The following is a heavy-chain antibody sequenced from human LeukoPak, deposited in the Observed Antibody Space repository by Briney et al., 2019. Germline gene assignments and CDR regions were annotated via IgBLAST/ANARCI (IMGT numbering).Heavy chain of an antibody. Sequence: PGGSLRLSCAASGFTFNTYGMSWVRKAPGKGLEWVSGISGSGGATYYAGSVKGRFTISRDDPRNTLYLQMNSLRAEDTAVYFCARGGVDYYGSGTYYLMYYFDYWGQGALVTVSS. CDR3: ARGGVDYYGSGTYYLMYYFDY. J-gene: IGHJ4*02. CDR2: ISGSGGAT. CDR1: GFTFNTYG. D-gene: IGHD3-10*01. V-gene: IGHV3-23*01.